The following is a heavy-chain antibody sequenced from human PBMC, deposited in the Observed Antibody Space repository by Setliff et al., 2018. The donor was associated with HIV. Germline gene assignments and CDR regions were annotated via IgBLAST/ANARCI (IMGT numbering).Heavy chain of an antibody. D-gene: IGHD3-10*01. J-gene: IGHJ6*03. CDR2: VYSSGNT. Sequence: SETLSLTCTVSRDSIRNGAYYWGWIRQPPGKGLEWIGRVYSSGNTNYSPSFKSRVTMSVDTSKNQFSLNLNSVTAADTAVYYCARTLSTMVKTDGYYDYYYMDVWGKGATVTVSS. V-gene: IGHV4-39*07. CDR1: RDSIRNGAYY. CDR3: ARTLSTMVKTDGYYDYYYMDV.